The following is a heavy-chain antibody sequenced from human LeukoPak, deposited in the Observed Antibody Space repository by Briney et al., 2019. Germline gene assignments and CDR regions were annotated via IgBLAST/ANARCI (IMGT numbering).Heavy chain of an antibody. D-gene: IGHD2-15*01. V-gene: IGHV4-39*02. CDR1: GGSISSSSYY. CDR3: ARDGGWSGGSSYLTYSYSDL. J-gene: IGHJ2*01. CDR2: IYYSGST. Sequence: SETLSLTCTVSGGSISSSSYYWGWLRQPPGKGLEWRGSIYYSGSTYYNPSLKSRVTISVHTSKNQFSLPLTSVPAADPVLSYRARDGGWSGGSSYLTYSYSDLWGRGTLVTVSS.